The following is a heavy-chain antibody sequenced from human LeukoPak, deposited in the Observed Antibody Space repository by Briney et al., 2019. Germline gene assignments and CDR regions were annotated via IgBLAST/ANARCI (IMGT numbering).Heavy chain of an antibody. V-gene: IGHV3-9*01. CDR2: ISWNSGSI. J-gene: IGHJ4*02. Sequence: GGSLRLSCAAFGFTFDDYAMHWVRQAPGKGLEWVSGISWNSGSIGYADSVKGRFTISRDNAKNSLYLQMNSLRAEDTALYYCTGGDYYDSSGFYYFDYWGQGTLVTVSS. D-gene: IGHD3-22*01. CDR3: TGGDYYDSSGFYYFDY. CDR1: GFTFDDYA.